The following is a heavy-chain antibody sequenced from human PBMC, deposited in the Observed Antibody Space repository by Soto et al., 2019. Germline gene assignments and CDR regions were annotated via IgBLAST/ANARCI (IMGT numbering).Heavy chain of an antibody. V-gene: IGHV4-59*01. CDR3: ARVSSGWWYFDS. J-gene: IGHJ4*02. CDR2: IYYSGST. CDR1: GGSISSYY. D-gene: IGHD6-19*01. Sequence: QVQLQESGPGLVKPSETLSLTCTVSGGSISSYYWSWIRQPPGKGLEWIGYIYYSGSTNYNPSLTSRVTISVNASKNQFSLKLTSVTAADTAVYFCARVSSGWWYFDSWGQGTLVTVSS.